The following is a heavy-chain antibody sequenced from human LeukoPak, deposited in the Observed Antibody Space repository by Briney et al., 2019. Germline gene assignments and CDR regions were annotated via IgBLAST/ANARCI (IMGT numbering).Heavy chain of an antibody. V-gene: IGHV3-33*01. CDR2: IWSDGRNK. J-gene: IGHJ4*02. Sequence: GGSLRLSCEASGFTFSSYGIHWVRQAPGKGLEWVAVIWSDGRNKYYADSVRGRFTISRDNSKNTLYLQLNSLRAEDTAVYYCARASGSFDYWGQGTLVSVSS. D-gene: IGHD1-26*01. CDR1: GFTFSSYG. CDR3: ARASGSFDY.